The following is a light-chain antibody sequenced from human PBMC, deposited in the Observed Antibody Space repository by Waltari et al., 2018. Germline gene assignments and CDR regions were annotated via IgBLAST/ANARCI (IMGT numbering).Light chain of an antibody. Sequence: ESVLTQSPGTLSLSPGERATLFCRASQSVSSNYLAWYQQKPGQAPRLLIYGATSRATGIPDRFTGSGSGTDFTLTISRLEPEDFAVYYCQQYGSSPLWTFGQGTKVEI. CDR3: QQYGSSPLWT. CDR2: GAT. J-gene: IGKJ1*01. CDR1: QSVSSNY. V-gene: IGKV3-20*01.